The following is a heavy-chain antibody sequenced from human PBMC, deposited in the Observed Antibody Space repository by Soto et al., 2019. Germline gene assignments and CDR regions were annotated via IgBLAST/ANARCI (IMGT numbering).Heavy chain of an antibody. D-gene: IGHD6-19*01. CDR2: INHSGST. V-gene: IGHV4-34*01. Sequence: QVQLQQWGAGLLKPSETLSLTCAVYGGSFSGYYWSWIRQPPGKGLEWIGEINHSGSTNYNPSLKGRVTISVDTSKNQFSLKLSSVTAADTAVYYCARVAIAVAGIDYWGQGTLVTVSS. J-gene: IGHJ4*02. CDR1: GGSFSGYY. CDR3: ARVAIAVAGIDY.